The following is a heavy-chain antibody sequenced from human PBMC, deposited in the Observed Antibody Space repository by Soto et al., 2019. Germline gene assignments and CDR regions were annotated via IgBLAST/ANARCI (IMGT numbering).Heavy chain of an antibody. V-gene: IGHV3-7*01. D-gene: IGHD3-9*01. CDR3: ARPHDILTGYYFDY. CDR2: IKQDGSEK. J-gene: IGHJ4*02. CDR1: GFTFNSYW. Sequence: EVQLVESGGGLVQPGGSLRLSCAASGFTFNSYWMSWVRQAPGKGLEWVANIKQDGSEKYYVDSVKGRFTISRDNAKNSLYLQMNSLRAEDTAVYYCARPHDILTGYYFDYWGQGTLVTVSS.